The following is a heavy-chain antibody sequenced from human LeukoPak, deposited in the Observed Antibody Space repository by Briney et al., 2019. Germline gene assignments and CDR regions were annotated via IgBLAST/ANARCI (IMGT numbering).Heavy chain of an antibody. D-gene: IGHD3-10*01. CDR1: GDSISSNANH. J-gene: IGHJ5*02. CDR3: ARSQFYGSGSYQGRWFDP. V-gene: IGHV4-39*07. Sequence: PSETLSLTCTVSGDSISSNANHWGWIRQPPGKGLEWIGSIYYLGSTYYNPSLKSRVNISVDTSKNQFSLKLTSVTAADTAVYYCARSQFYGSGSYQGRWFDPWGQGTLVTVSS. CDR2: IYYLGST.